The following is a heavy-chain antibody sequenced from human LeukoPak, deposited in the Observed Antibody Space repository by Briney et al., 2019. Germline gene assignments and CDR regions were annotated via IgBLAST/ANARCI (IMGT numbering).Heavy chain of an antibody. CDR1: GFDFNIYE. CDR3: ARDSLHNYGGTGYGYYFDY. V-gene: IGHV3-48*03. CDR2: ISSSCSLV. J-gene: IGHJ4*02. Sequence: GGSLRLSCAASGFDFNIYEMIWVRQAPGKEPEWISYISSSCSLVYYADSVKGRFTVSRDNAQKSLFLQMNGLRVEDTAMYYCARDSLHNYGGTGYGYYFDYWGQGTPVTVSS. D-gene: IGHD4/OR15-4a*01.